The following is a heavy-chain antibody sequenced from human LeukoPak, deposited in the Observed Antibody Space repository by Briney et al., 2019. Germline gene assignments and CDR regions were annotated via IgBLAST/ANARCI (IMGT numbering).Heavy chain of an antibody. D-gene: IGHD6-19*01. Sequence: SQTLSLTCAVSGGSISSGGYSWSWIRQPPGKGLEWIGYIYYSGSTYYNPSLKSRVTISVDTSKNQFSLKLSSVTAADTAVYYCARDFGSGWYGIMGYWGQGTLVTVSS. CDR2: IYYSGST. J-gene: IGHJ4*02. V-gene: IGHV4-31*11. CDR1: GGSISSGGYS. CDR3: ARDFGSGWYGIMGY.